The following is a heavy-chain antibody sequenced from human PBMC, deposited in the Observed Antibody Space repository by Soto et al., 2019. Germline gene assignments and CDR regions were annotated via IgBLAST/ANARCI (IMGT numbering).Heavy chain of an antibody. Sequence: GASVKVSCKASGGTFSSYAISWVRQAPGQGLEWMGGIIPIFGTANYAQKFQGRVTITADKSTSTAYMELSSLRSEDTAVYYCARAEGYCCSTSCYLGHYYGMDVWGQGTTVTVSS. CDR3: ARAEGYCCSTSCYLGHYYGMDV. V-gene: IGHV1-69*06. J-gene: IGHJ6*02. CDR2: IIPIFGTA. D-gene: IGHD2-2*01. CDR1: GGTFSSYA.